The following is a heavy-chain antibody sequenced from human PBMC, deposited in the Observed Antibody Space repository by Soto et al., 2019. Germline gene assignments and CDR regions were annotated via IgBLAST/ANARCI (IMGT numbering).Heavy chain of an antibody. CDR1: GDSISSRSYY. CDR3: ARLDLRIHLWSIDY. Sequence: SATLSLTWTVTGDSISSRSYYWNWIRQPPGKGLEWIGYIYYNVITKYNPYLKSRVTLSADTPKNQFSLNLTSVTAADTAVYFCARLDLRIHLWSIDYWGQGALVTVSA. V-gene: IGHV4-61*01. CDR2: IYYNVIT. D-gene: IGHD5-18*01. J-gene: IGHJ4*02.